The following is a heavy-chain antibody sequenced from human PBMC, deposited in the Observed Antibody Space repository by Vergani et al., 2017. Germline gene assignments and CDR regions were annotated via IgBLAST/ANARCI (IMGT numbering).Heavy chain of an antibody. CDR2: TRYDGIVE. J-gene: IGHJ4*02. Sequence: QVQLVESGGGVVQPGGSLRLSCAASGFTFTNYGMHWVRQAPGKGLEWVAFTRYDGIVEYYGDSVGGRFTISRDNSKNTLYLQMHKLRPEDTAVYYCATAGAAYCRGASCYDFFEYWCQGTLVTVAS. CDR3: ATAGAAYCRGASCYDFFEY. D-gene: IGHD2-15*01. CDR1: GFTFTNYG. V-gene: IGHV3-30*02.